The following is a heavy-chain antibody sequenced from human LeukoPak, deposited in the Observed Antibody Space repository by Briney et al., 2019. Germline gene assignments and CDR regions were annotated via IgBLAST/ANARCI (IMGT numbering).Heavy chain of an antibody. CDR2: ISGSGGST. CDR1: GFTFSSYA. Sequence: GGSLRLSCAASGFTFSSYAMSWVLQAPGKGLEWVSAISGSGGSTYYADSVKGRFTISRDNSKNTLYLQMNSLRAEDTAVYYCAKHGSSGWYYFDYWGQGTLVTVSS. CDR3: AKHGSSGWYYFDY. D-gene: IGHD6-19*01. V-gene: IGHV3-23*01. J-gene: IGHJ4*02.